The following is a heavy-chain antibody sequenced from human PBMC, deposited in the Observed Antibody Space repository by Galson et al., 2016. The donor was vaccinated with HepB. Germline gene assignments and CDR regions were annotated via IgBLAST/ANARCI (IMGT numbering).Heavy chain of an antibody. CDR1: GLTFSDHY. J-gene: IGHJ4*02. Sequence: LRLSCAASGLTFSDHYLHWVRQAPGKGLEWIGTIFYSGTVYDNASLRSRVTITVDKSKNQFSLKMTSVTAADTAVYYCAGGGYSYGVLLPVDYWGQGILVTVSS. V-gene: IGHV4-59*05. CDR3: AGGGYSYGVLLPVDY. CDR2: IFYSGTV. D-gene: IGHD5-18*01.